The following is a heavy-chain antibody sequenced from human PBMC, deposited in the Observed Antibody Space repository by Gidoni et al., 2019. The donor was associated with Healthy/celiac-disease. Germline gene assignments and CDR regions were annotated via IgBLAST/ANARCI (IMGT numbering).Heavy chain of an antibody. CDR3: ARELGYCSGGSCYSEFDY. D-gene: IGHD2-15*01. CDR1: GYTFTGYY. Sequence: QVQLVQSGAEVKKPGASVTVSCKYSGYTFTGYYMHWVRQAPGQGLEWMGWINPNSGGTNDEQKCQGRVTMTMETYISTAYMELSRLRSDDTAVYYCARELGYCSGGSCYSEFDYWGQGTLVTVSS. V-gene: IGHV1-2*02. J-gene: IGHJ4*02. CDR2: INPNSGGT.